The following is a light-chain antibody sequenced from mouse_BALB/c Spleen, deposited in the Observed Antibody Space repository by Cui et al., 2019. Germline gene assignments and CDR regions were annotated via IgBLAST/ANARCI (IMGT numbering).Light chain of an antibody. CDR1: ASVSSSY. Sequence: QIVLTQSPAILSASLGERVTITCTASASVSSSYLHWYQQKPGSSPKLWIYSTSNLASGVPARFSGSGSGTSYSLTISSMEAEEAATYYCHQYHRSPPTFGAGTKLELK. CDR2: STS. V-gene: IGKV4-74*01. CDR3: HQYHRSPPT. J-gene: IGKJ5*01.